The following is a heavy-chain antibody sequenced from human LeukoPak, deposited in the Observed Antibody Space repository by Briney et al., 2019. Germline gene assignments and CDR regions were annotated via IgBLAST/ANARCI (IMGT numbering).Heavy chain of an antibody. D-gene: IGHD5-24*01. J-gene: IGHJ4*02. CDR1: GYTFTGYY. Sequence: ASVEVSCKASGYTFTGYYMHWVRQAPGQGLEWMGIINPSGGSTSYAQKFQGRVTMTRDTSTSTVYMELSSLRSEDTAVYYCARPAKRWLQLGAYFDYWGQGTLVTVSS. CDR3: ARPAKRWLQLGAYFDY. V-gene: IGHV1-46*01. CDR2: INPSGGST.